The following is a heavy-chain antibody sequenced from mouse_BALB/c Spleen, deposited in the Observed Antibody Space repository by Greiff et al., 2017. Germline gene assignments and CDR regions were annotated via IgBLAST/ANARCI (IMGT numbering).Heavy chain of an antibody. CDR1: GYSITSGYY. D-gene: IGHD2-4*01. Sequence: EVQLQESGPGLVKPSQSLSLTCSVTGYSITSGYYWNWIRQFPGNKLEWMGYISYDGSNNYNPSLKNRISITRDTSKNQFFLKLNSVTTEDTATYYCARSTMMTRGWFAYWGQGTLVTVSA. CDR2: ISYDGSN. V-gene: IGHV3-6*02. J-gene: IGHJ3*01. CDR3: ARSTMMTRGWFAY.